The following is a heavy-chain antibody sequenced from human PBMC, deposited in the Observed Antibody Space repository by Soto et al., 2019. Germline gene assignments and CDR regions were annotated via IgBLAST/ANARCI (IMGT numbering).Heavy chain of an antibody. Sequence: QVQLVESGGGVVQPGRSLRLSCAASGFTFSSYGMHWVRQAPGKGLEWVAVIWCDGSNKYYADSVKGRFTISRDNSKNTLYLQMNSLRAEDTAVYYCARGICSSTSCRYNWFDPWGQGTLVTVSS. J-gene: IGHJ5*02. V-gene: IGHV3-33*01. CDR1: GFTFSSYG. CDR2: IWCDGSNK. D-gene: IGHD2-2*01. CDR3: ARGICSSTSCRYNWFDP.